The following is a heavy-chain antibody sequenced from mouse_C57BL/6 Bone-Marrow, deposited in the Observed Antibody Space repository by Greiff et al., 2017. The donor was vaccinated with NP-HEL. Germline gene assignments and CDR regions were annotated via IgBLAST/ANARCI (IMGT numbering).Heavy chain of an antibody. CDR3: ARWLLRYFDG. CDR2: IYPGGGYT. J-gene: IGHJ1*03. CDR1: GYTFTNYW. D-gene: IGHD2-3*01. V-gene: IGHV1-63*01. Sequence: QVQLQQSGAELVRPGTSVKMSCKASGYTFTNYWIGWAKQRPGHGLEWIGYIYPGGGYTNYNEKFKGKATLTADKSSSTAYMQFSSLTSEDSAIYYCARWLLRYFDGWGTGTTVTVSS.